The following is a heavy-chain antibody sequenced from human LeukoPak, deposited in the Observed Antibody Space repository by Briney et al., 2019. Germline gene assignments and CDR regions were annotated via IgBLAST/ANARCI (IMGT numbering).Heavy chain of an antibody. CDR1: GGSFNNYY. V-gene: IGHV4-34*01. CDR3: ARGRRGFGYGMDV. Sequence: KPSKTLSLTCGVYGGSFNNYYWSWFRQPPGKGLEWIGEVNHSGSTNYNPSLKSRVTISVDTSQNQFSLKLNSVTAADTAVFYCARGRRGFGYGMDVWGQGTTVTVSS. D-gene: IGHD3-10*01. CDR2: VNHSGST. J-gene: IGHJ6*02.